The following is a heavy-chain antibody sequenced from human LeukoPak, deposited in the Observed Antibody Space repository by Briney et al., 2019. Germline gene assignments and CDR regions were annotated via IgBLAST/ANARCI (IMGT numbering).Heavy chain of an antibody. CDR2: INSSDSTI. Sequence: GGSLRLSCAASGFTFSDYYMSWIRQAPGKGLEWVSYINSSDSTIFYADSVKGRFTISRDNAKNSLYLQMNSLRAEDTAVYYCARERRDTSGWSNWFDPWGQGTQVTVSS. CDR3: ARERRDTSGWSNWFDP. J-gene: IGHJ5*02. CDR1: GFTFSDYY. D-gene: IGHD6-19*01. V-gene: IGHV3-11*01.